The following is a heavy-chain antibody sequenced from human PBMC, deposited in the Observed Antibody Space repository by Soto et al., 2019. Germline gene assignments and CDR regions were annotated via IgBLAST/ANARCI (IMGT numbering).Heavy chain of an antibody. J-gene: IGHJ4*02. CDR2: INPNSGGT. D-gene: IGHD6-19*01. V-gene: IGHV1-2*04. CDR3: ARATLVAVAGTLDY. CDR1: GYTFTSYY. Sequence: ASVKVSCKASGYTFTSYYMHWVRQAPGQGLEWMGLINPNSGGTNYAQKFQGWVTMTRDTSISTAYMELSRLRSDDTAVYYCARATLVAVAGTLDYRGQGTLVTVSS.